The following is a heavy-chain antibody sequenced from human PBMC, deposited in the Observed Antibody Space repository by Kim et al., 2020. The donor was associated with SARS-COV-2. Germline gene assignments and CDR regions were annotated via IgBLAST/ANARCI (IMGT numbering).Heavy chain of an antibody. D-gene: IGHD2-15*01. J-gene: IGHJ4*02. V-gene: IGHV3-21*01. Sequence: YYADSLKGRVTIARDNAKNSLYLQMNSLRAEDTAVYYCASEHCSGGACYPLWGQGTLVTVSS. CDR3: ASEHCSGGACYPL.